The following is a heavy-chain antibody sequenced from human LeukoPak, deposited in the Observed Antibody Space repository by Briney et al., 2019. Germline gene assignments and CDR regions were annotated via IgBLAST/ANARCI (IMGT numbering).Heavy chain of an antibody. CDR1: GYTFTDYY. CDR2: INPTSGGT. Sequence: ASVKVSCKAPGYTFTDYYMHWVRQVPGQGLEWMGRINPTSGGTTYAQKFQDRVTMTRDMSITTAYMELNRLRSDDTAVYYCARGQGERELNWGQGTLVTVSS. CDR3: ARGQGERELN. J-gene: IGHJ4*02. D-gene: IGHD1-26*01. V-gene: IGHV1-2*06.